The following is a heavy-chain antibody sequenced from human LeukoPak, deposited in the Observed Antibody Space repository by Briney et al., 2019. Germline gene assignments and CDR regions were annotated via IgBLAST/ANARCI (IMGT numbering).Heavy chain of an antibody. CDR1: GFTFSTYS. CDR3: ARDRGNGGSGRCYYMDV. D-gene: IGHD2-15*01. V-gene: IGHV3-30*02. CDR2: IRYDGSNK. Sequence: PGGSLRLSCAASGFTFSTYSMNWVRQAPGKGLEWVAFIRYDGSNKYYADSVKGRFTISRDNSKNTLYLHVNSLRPEDTAVYYCARDRGNGGSGRCYYMDVWGKGTTVTVSS. J-gene: IGHJ6*03.